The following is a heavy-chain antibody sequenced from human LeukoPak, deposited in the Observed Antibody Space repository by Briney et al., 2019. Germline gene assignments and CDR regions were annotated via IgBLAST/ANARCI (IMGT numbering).Heavy chain of an antibody. V-gene: IGHV1-18*01. D-gene: IGHD4-17*01. CDR1: GYTFTSYG. CDR3: ARVSYGDYYYYGMDV. CDR2: ISAYNGNT. J-gene: IGHJ6*02. Sequence: ASVKVSCKASGYTFTSYGISWVRQAPGQGLEWMGWISAYNGNTNYAQKLQGRVTMTTDTSTSTAYMELRSLRSDDTAVYYCARVSYGDYYYYGMDVWGQGTTATVSS.